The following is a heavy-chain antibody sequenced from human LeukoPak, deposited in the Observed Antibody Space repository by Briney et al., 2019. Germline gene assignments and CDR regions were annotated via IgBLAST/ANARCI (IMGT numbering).Heavy chain of an antibody. J-gene: IGHJ4*02. V-gene: IGHV1-18*01. Sequence: ASVKVSCKASGYTFTSYGISWVRQAPGQGLEWMGWISAYNGNTNYAQKFQGRVTITADESTSTAYMELSSLRSEDTAVYYCARGPDFSGYKDYWGQGTLVTVSS. CDR1: GYTFTSYG. D-gene: IGHD1-14*01. CDR2: ISAYNGNT. CDR3: ARGPDFSGYKDY.